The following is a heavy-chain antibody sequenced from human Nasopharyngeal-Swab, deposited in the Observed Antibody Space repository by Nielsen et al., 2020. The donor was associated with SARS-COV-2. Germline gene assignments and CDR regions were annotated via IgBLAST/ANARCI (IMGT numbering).Heavy chain of an antibody. CDR1: GYTFTSYY. Sequence: ASVKVSCKASGYTFTSYYMHWVRQAPGQGLEWMGIINPSGGSTSYAQKFQGRVTMTRDTSTSTVYMELSSLRSEDTAVYYCARGRVRGDLSLTGLYYYYYGMDVWGQGTTVTVSS. CDR3: ARGRVRGDLSLTGLYYYYYGMDV. CDR2: INPSGGST. D-gene: IGHD2-21*01. J-gene: IGHJ6*02. V-gene: IGHV1-46*01.